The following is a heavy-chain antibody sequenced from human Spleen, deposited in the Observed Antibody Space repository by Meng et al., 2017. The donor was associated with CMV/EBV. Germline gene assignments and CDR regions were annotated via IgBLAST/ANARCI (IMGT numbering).Heavy chain of an antibody. CDR2: INTDGSST. V-gene: IGHV3-74*01. CDR1: GFSFSSYW. J-gene: IGHJ5*01. Sequence: SGFSFSSYWMHWVRQASGGGLVWISRINTDGSSTSYADSVKGRFTISRDNAKNTVYLQMNSLRAEDTAVYYCARDRNVLRYFDWFAYWGQGTLVTVSS. D-gene: IGHD3-9*01. CDR3: ARDRNVLRYFDWFAY.